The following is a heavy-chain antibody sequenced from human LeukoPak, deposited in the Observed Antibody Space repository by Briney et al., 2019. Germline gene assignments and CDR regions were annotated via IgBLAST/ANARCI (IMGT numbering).Heavy chain of an antibody. D-gene: IGHD2-2*02. CDR3: ARDGAGYCSSTSCYTGEDY. CDR1: GGTFSSYA. J-gene: IGHJ4*02. V-gene: IGHV1-69*04. CDR2: IIPILGIA. Sequence: ASVKVSCKASGGTFSSYAISWVRQAPGQGLEWMGRIIPILGIANYAQKFQGRVTITADKSTSTAYMELSSLRSEDTAVYYCARDGAGYCSSTSCYTGEDYWGQGTLVTVSS.